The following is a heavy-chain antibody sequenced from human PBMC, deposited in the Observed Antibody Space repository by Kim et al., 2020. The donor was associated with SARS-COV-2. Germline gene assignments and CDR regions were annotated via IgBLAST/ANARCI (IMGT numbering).Heavy chain of an antibody. CDR2: IDRNSGDT. CDR1: GYSFTDYN. Sequence: ASVKVSCKASGYSFTDYNIHWVRQAPGQGLEWMGWIDRNSGDTNLAEKFEGRVAMTSDTSASTAYMELRRLRSDDTAIYYCVRSWIYGRSSWFAPWGHGT. J-gene: IGHJ5*02. CDR3: VRSWIYGRSSWFAP. D-gene: IGHD4-17*01. V-gene: IGHV1-2*02.